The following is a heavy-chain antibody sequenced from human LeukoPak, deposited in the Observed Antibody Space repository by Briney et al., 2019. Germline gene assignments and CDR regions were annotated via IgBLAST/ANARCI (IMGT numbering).Heavy chain of an antibody. Sequence: SETLSLTCTVSGGSISSYYWSWIRQPPGKGLEWIGYIYYGGSTNYNPSLKSRVTISVDTSKNQFSLKLSSVTAADTAVYYCARADLNYIAVAGYFDYWGQGTLVTVSS. CDR1: GGSISSYY. J-gene: IGHJ4*02. CDR2: IYYGGST. V-gene: IGHV4-59*01. D-gene: IGHD6-19*01. CDR3: ARADLNYIAVAGYFDY.